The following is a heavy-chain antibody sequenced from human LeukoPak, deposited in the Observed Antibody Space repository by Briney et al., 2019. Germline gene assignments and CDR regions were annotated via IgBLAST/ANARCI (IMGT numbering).Heavy chain of an antibody. Sequence: PGGSLRLSCAASGFTFSSYAMSWVRQAPGKGLVWVSAISGSGGSTYYADSVKGRFTISRDNSKNTLYLQMNSLRAEDTAVYYCAKAASSRYNWNPATEYYFDYWGQGTLVTVSS. CDR3: AKAASSRYNWNPATEYYFDY. D-gene: IGHD1-1*01. V-gene: IGHV3-23*01. CDR2: ISGSGGST. CDR1: GFTFSSYA. J-gene: IGHJ4*02.